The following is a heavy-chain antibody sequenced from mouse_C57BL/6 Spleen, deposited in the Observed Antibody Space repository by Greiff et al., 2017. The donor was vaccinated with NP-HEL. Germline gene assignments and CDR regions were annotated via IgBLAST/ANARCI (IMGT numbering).Heavy chain of an antibody. Sequence: EVHLVESGGGLVKPGGSLKLSCAASGFTFSDYGMHWVRQAPEKGLEWVAYISSGSSTIYYADTVKGRFTISRDNAKNTLFLQMTSLRSEDTAMYYCARAITTVVAVDYWGQGTTLTVSS. CDR1: GFTFSDYG. J-gene: IGHJ2*01. D-gene: IGHD1-1*01. V-gene: IGHV5-17*01. CDR2: ISSGSSTI. CDR3: ARAITTVVAVDY.